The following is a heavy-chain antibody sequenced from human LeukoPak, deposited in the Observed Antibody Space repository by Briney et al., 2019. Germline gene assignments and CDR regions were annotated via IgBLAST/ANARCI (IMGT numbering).Heavy chain of an antibody. J-gene: IGHJ3*02. CDR1: GGSISSGGYS. Sequence: SETLSLTCAVSGGSISSGGYSWRWIRQPPGKGLEWIGYIYYSVNTYYSPSLKSRVTISVDTSKKQFSLKLSSVTAADTAFYYCARYIVSYPHDAFDIWGQGTMVTVSS. CDR2: IYYSVNT. CDR3: ARYIVSYPHDAFDI. D-gene: IGHD1-26*01. V-gene: IGHV4-30-4*07.